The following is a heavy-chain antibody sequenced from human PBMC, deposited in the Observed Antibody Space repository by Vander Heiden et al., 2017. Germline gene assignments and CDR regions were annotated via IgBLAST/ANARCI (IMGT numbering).Heavy chain of an antibody. D-gene: IGHD2-2*01. CDR3: ASFESSTNSDWFDP. J-gene: IGHJ5*02. CDR1: GIPFSSYA. Sequence: QVPLVESGGGVVQPGLSLRLSCAAPGIPFSSYAMHWVRQAPGKGLEWVAVISNDGRNKYYADSVKGRFTISRDNSKNTLYLQMNSLRAEDTAVYYCASFESSTNSDWFDPWGQGTLVTVSS. CDR2: ISNDGRNK. V-gene: IGHV3-30*04.